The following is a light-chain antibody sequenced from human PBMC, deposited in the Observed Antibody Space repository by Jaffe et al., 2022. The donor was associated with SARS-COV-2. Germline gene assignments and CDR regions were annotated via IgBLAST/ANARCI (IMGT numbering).Light chain of an antibody. CDR3: QQYDQWPLT. Sequence: EIVTTQSPATLSVSPGERATLSCRASQSVSSNLAWYQQKLGQAPRLLIYGASTRATGVPARFSGSGSGTEFTLTISSLQSEDFAVYYCQQYDQWPLTFGGGTKVES. CDR2: GAS. CDR1: QSVSSN. V-gene: IGKV3-15*01. J-gene: IGKJ4*01.